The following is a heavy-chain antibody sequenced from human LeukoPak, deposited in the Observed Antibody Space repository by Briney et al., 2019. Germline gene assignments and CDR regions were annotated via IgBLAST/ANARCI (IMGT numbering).Heavy chain of an antibody. CDR1: GCTFSRYA. Sequence: GGSLRLSRAASGCTFSRYARHGVRQAPGKGREGVAAISGNGGGTYYADYVEGRVTISRDNSRNKLYLQMNSLRTGDTAVYYCAKGDCSSTGCSAPADYWGQGTLATVSS. CDR2: ISGNGGGT. D-gene: IGHD2-2*01. V-gene: IGHV3-23*01. J-gene: IGHJ4*02. CDR3: AKGDCSSTGCSAPADY.